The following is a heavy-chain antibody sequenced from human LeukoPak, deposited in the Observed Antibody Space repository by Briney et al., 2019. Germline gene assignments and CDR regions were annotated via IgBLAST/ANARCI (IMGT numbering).Heavy chain of an antibody. J-gene: IGHJ4*02. CDR1: GFTFSSYE. Sequence: GGSLRLSCAASGFTFSSYEMNWVRQAPGKGLEWVSYISSSGSTIYYADSVKGRFTISRDNAKNSLYLHMNSLRAEDTAVYYCARVFFFYGSGSYYPSPYFDYWGQGTLVTVSS. V-gene: IGHV3-48*03. CDR2: ISSSGSTI. D-gene: IGHD3-10*01. CDR3: ARVFFFYGSGSYYPSPYFDY.